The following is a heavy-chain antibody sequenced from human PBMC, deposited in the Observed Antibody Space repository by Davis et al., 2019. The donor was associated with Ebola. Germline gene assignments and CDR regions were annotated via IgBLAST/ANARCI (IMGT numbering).Heavy chain of an antibody. V-gene: IGHV3-30*03. D-gene: IGHD3-3*01. CDR1: GFTFSSYG. J-gene: IGHJ4*02. Sequence: GGSLRLSCSASGFTFSSYGMHWVRQAPGKGLEWVAVISYDGSNKYYADSVKGRFTISRDNSKNTLYLQMNSLRAEDTAVYYCARGNDFWRYFDYWGQGTLVTVSS. CDR2: ISYDGSNK. CDR3: ARGNDFWRYFDY.